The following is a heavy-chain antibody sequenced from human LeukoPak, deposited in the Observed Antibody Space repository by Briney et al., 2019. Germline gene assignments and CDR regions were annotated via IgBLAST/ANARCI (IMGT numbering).Heavy chain of an antibody. CDR2: INPNSGGT. CDR1: GYTFTGYY. V-gene: IGHV1-2*02. J-gene: IGHJ6*02. D-gene: IGHD3-10*01. Sequence: ASVKVSCKASGYTFTGYYMHWVRQAPGQGLEWMGWINPNSGGTNYAQKFQGRVTMTRDTSISTAYMELSRLRSDDTAVYYCARDTRLLWFGELSYGVDVWGQGTTVTVSS. CDR3: ARDTRLLWFGELSYGVDV.